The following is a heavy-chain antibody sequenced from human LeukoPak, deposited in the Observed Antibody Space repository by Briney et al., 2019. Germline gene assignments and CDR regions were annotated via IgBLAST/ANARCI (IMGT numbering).Heavy chain of an antibody. Sequence: GESLRISCKGSGYNFISWVRQMPGKGLEWMGIINPGDSDTRYSPSSQGQVTISADKSINTAYLQWSSLKASDTAMYYCARAAYCGANCYSVGWFDSWGQGTLVTVSS. J-gene: IGHJ5*01. CDR2: INPGDSDT. V-gene: IGHV5-51*01. D-gene: IGHD2-21*02. CDR1: GYNFIS. CDR3: ARAAYCGANCYSVGWFDS.